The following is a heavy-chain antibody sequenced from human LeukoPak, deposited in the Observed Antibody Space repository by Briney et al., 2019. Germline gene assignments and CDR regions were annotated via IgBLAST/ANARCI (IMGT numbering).Heavy chain of an antibody. CDR3: ATSSYYGSGSNN. CDR2: ISRSSSTI. V-gene: IGHV3-48*04. CDR1: GFTFSSYW. Sequence: GGSLRLSCAASGFTFSSYWMTWVRQAPGKGLEWVSYISRSSSTIYYADSVRGRFTISRDNAKNSLYLQMNSLRAEDTAVYYCATSSYYGSGSNNWGQGTLVTVSS. D-gene: IGHD3-10*01. J-gene: IGHJ4*02.